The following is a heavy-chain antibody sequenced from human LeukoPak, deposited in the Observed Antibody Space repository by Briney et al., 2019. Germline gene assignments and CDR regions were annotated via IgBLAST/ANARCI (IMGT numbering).Heavy chain of an antibody. CDR1: GFTFCSYD. CDR2: ISGSGGST. D-gene: IGHD3-16*01. J-gene: IGHJ4*02. V-gene: IGHV3-23*01. CDR3: ASLGAPTYYFDY. Sequence: GGSLRLSCAASGFTFCSYDMSWVRQAPGKGLEWVSAISGSGGSTYYADSVKGRFTISRDNSKNTLYLQISSLRAENTAVYYCASLGAPTYYFDYWGQGTLVTASS.